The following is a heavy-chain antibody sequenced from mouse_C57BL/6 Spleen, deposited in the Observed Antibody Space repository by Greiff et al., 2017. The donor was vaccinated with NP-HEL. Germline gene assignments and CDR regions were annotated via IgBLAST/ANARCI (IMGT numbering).Heavy chain of an antibody. V-gene: IGHV5-17*01. Sequence: EVMLVESGGGLVKPGGSLKLSCAASGFTFSDYGMHWVRQAPEKGLEWVAYISSGSSTIYYAYTVKGRFTISRDNAKNTLFLQMTSLRSEDTAMYYCARWSGTDYAMDYWGQGTSVTVSS. CDR3: ARWSGTDYAMDY. CDR2: ISSGSSTI. CDR1: GFTFSDYG. J-gene: IGHJ4*01. D-gene: IGHD4-1*01.